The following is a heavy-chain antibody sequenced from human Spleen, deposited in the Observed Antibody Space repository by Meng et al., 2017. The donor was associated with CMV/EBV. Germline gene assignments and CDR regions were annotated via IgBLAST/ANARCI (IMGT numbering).Heavy chain of an antibody. Sequence: GESLKISCAASGFTFSSYAMSWVRQAPGKGLEWVSVIYSGGSSTYYADSVKGRFTISRDNSKNTLYLQMNSLRAEDTAVYYCARPYRFSNHYYYYGMDVWGQGTTVTVSS. J-gene: IGHJ6*02. CDR1: GFTFSSYA. CDR3: ARPYRFSNHYYYYGMDV. CDR2: IYSGGSST. D-gene: IGHD3-16*02. V-gene: IGHV3-23*03.